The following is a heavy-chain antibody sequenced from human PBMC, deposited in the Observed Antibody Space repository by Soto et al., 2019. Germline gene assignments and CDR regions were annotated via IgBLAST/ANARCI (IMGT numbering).Heavy chain of an antibody. J-gene: IGHJ3*02. CDR3: ARIIGYCRNNDCSWTFDI. V-gene: IGHV5-51*01. CDR2: FYPGDSTS. D-gene: IGHD2-2*03. CDR1: GYSFISYW. Sequence: LKISCKTSGYSFISYWVAWVRQKPGKGLEWMGTFYPGDSTSTYSPSFQGQVTISVDKSISTAYLHLSSLKASDTAMYYCARIIGYCRNNDCSWTFDIWGQGTTVTVSS.